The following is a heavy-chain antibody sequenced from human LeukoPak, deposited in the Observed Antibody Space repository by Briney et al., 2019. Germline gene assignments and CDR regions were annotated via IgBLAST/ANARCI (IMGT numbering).Heavy chain of an antibody. D-gene: IGHD3-22*01. Sequence: SETLSLTCAVSGGSISSSNWWSWVRPPPGKGLEWIGEIYHSGSTNYNPSLKSRVTISVDKSKNQFSLKLSSVTAADTAVYYCAKSNGYGLIDIWGQGTMVTVSS. J-gene: IGHJ3*02. CDR1: GGSISSSNW. V-gene: IGHV4-4*02. CDR3: AKSNGYGLIDI. CDR2: IYHSGST.